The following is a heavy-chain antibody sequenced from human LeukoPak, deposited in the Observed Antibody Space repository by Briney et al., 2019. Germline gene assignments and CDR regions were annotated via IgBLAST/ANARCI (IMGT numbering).Heavy chain of an antibody. Sequence: GGSLRVSCSASGFTFSSYAMHWVRQAPGKGLEYVSAINSNGGSTYYADSVEGRFTISRDNSKNTLYLQMSSLRPEDTAVYYCVKEMVLTTSAFDYWGQGTLVTVSS. CDR1: GFTFSSYA. CDR2: INSNGGST. J-gene: IGHJ4*02. D-gene: IGHD4/OR15-4a*01. V-gene: IGHV3-64D*09. CDR3: VKEMVLTTSAFDY.